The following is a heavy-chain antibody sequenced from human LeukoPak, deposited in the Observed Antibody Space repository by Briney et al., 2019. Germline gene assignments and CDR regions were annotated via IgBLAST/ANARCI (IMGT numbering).Heavy chain of an antibody. J-gene: IGHJ4*02. D-gene: IGHD3-3*01. CDR1: GFTFSSYS. CDR3: ARDGTIFGVVLTYNYFDY. Sequence: GGSLRLSCAASGFTFSSYSMNWVRQAPGKGLEWVANIKQDGSEKYYVDSVKGRFTISRDNAKNSLYLQMNSLRAEDTAVYYCARDGTIFGVVLTYNYFDYWGQGTLVTVSS. CDR2: IKQDGSEK. V-gene: IGHV3-7*01.